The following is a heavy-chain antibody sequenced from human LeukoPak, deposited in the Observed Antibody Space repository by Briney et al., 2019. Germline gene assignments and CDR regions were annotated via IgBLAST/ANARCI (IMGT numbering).Heavy chain of an antibody. CDR2: IKQDGSEK. CDR3: ARYLSSSWLQYFDY. V-gene: IGHV3-7*01. J-gene: IGHJ4*02. CDR1: GFTFSSYW. D-gene: IGHD6-13*01. Sequence: PGGSLRLSCAASGFTFSSYWMSWVRQAPGKGLEWVANIKQDGSEKYYVDSVKGRFTISRDNAKNSLYLQMNSLRAEDTAVYYCARYLSSSWLQYFDYWGQGTLVTVSS.